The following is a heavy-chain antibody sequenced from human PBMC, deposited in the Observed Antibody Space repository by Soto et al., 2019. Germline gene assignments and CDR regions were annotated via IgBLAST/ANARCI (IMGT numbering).Heavy chain of an antibody. V-gene: IGHV4-34*01. Sequence: QVQLQQWGAGLLKPSETLSLTCAVYGGSFSGYYWSWIRQPPGKGLEWIGEINHSGSTNYNPSLKSRVTISVDTSKNQFSLKLSSVTAADTAVYYCARGPKGDRKQWLLRYFDYWGQGTLVTVSS. D-gene: IGHD6-19*01. CDR2: INHSGST. CDR1: GGSFSGYY. CDR3: ARGPKGDRKQWLLRYFDY. J-gene: IGHJ4*02.